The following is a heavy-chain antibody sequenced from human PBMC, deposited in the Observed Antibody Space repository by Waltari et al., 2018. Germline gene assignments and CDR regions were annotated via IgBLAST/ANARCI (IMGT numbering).Heavy chain of an antibody. Sequence: QVQLQQWGAGLLKPSETLSLTCAVYGGSFSGYSWSWIRQPPGQGLGWIGEINHSGSTNYNPSLKSRVTISVDTSKNQFSLKLSSVTAADTAVYYCARGRWYYDFWSGYHYYYGMDVWGQGTTVTVSS. J-gene: IGHJ6*02. V-gene: IGHV4-34*01. CDR3: ARGRWYYDFWSGYHYYYGMDV. CDR1: GGSFSGYS. D-gene: IGHD3-3*01. CDR2: INHSGST.